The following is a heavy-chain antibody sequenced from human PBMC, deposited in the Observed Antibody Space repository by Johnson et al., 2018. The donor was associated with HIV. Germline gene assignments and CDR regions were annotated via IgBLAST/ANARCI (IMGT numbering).Heavy chain of an antibody. CDR2: IKSKTEGGTT. CDR1: GFTFSSYG. D-gene: IGHD3-22*01. Sequence: MLLVESGGGVVQPGRSLRLSCTASGFTFSSYGMHWVRQAPGQGLEWVGRIKSKTEGGTTDYAAPVKGRFTISRDDSKNTLFLQMNSLKIEDTATYYCTTAGSSGSAHAFDIWGQGTRVTVSS. J-gene: IGHJ3*02. CDR3: TTAGSSGSAHAFDI. V-gene: IGHV3-15*01.